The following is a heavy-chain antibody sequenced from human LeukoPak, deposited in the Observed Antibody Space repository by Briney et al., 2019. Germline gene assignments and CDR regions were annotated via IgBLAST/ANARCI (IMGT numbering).Heavy chain of an antibody. J-gene: IGHJ4*02. CDR3: ANTNYYYDSSGYGCLNY. CDR2: IYTSGST. V-gene: IGHV4-4*07. D-gene: IGHD3-22*01. CDR1: GGSLSSYY. Sequence: PSETLSLTCTVSGGSLSSYYWNWIRQPAGKGLEWIGRIYTSGSTNYNPSLKSRVTISVDTSKNQFSLKLSSVTAADTAVYYCANTNYYYDSSGYGCLNYWGQGILVTVSS.